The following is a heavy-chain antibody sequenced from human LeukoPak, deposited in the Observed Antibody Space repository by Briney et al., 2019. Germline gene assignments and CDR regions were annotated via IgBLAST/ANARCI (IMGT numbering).Heavy chain of an antibody. Sequence: SETLSLTCAVSGGSISSGDYYWSWIRQPPGKGLEWIGYIYYSGSTYYNPSLKSRVTISVDTSKNQFSLKLSSVTAADTAVYYCARYSGSYYYFDYWGQGTLVTVSS. J-gene: IGHJ4*02. CDR2: IYYSGST. CDR3: ARYSGSYYYFDY. D-gene: IGHD1-26*01. CDR1: GGSISSGDYY. V-gene: IGHV4-30-4*01.